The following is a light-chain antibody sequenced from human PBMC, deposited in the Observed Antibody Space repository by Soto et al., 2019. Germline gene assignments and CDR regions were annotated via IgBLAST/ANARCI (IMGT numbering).Light chain of an antibody. J-gene: IGKJ5*01. CDR2: AAS. CDR1: QGISSY. CDR3: QQLNSYPPT. Sequence: DIQLTQSLSFLSASVGDRVTITCRASQGISSYLAWYQQKPGKAPKLLIYAASTLQSGVPSRFSGSGSGTEFTLTISSLQLEDFATYYCQQLNSYPPTFGQGTRLEIK. V-gene: IGKV1-9*01.